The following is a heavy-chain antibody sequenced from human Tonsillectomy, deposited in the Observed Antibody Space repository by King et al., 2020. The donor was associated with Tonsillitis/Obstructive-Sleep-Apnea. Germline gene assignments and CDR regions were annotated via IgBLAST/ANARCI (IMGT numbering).Heavy chain of an antibody. J-gene: IGHJ3*02. CDR1: GFTFDDYG. CDR3: ARARSSGWGDDAFDI. Sequence: VQLVESGGGVVRPGGSLRLSCAASGFTFDDYGMSWVRQAPGKGLEWVSGINWNGGSTGYADSVKGRLTISRHNAKNSLYLQMNSLNAEDTALYYCARARSSGWGDDAFDIWGQGTMVTVSS. D-gene: IGHD6-19*01. CDR2: INWNGGST. V-gene: IGHV3-20*04.